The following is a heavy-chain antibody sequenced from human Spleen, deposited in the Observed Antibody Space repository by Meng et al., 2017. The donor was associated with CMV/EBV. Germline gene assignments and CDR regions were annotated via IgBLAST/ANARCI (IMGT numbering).Heavy chain of an antibody. CDR3: ARDLGYYDSSAYTFDY. CDR2: ISYDGSKI. V-gene: IGHV3-30*04. D-gene: IGHD3-22*01. J-gene: IGHJ4*02. CDR1: GFTFSRDA. Sequence: GESLKISCAASGFTFSRDAMHGVRQTPGKGLEWVAGISYDGSKIYYGDSVKGRFTISRDNSKNTLYLQMNSLRPEDTAMYYCARDLGYYDSSAYTFDYWGQGSLVTVSS.